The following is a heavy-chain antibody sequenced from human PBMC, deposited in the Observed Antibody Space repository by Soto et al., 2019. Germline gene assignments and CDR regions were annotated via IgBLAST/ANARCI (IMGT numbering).Heavy chain of an antibody. V-gene: IGHV3-66*01. J-gene: IGHJ6*02. CDR2: IDSGGST. CDR1: GFSVSSSY. D-gene: IGHD4-17*01. Sequence: EVQLVESGGGLVQPGGSLRLSCAASGFSVSSSYMNWVRQAPGKGLEWVSVIDSGGSTDHADSVKGRFTISTDNSENTGFLQMNSLRAEDTAVYYCATILTTMTAEEHCYYGFDVWGQGTTVTVSS. CDR3: ATILTTMTAEEHCYYGFDV.